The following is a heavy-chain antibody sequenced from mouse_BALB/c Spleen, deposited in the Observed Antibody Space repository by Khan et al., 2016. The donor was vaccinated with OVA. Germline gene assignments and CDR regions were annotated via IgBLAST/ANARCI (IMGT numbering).Heavy chain of an antibody. J-gene: IGHJ3*01. CDR3: ARGSLYDYDERFAY. CDR1: GYSFTDYN. CDR2: IDPYNGGT. D-gene: IGHD2-4*01. Sequence: VQLQQSGPELVKPGASVKVSCKASGYSFTDYNMYWVKQSHGKSLEWIGYIDPYNGGTSYNQKFKGKATSTVENSSRTAFMHLNSLTSEDSAVYYCARGSLYDYDERFAYWGQGTLVTVSA. V-gene: IGHV1S135*01.